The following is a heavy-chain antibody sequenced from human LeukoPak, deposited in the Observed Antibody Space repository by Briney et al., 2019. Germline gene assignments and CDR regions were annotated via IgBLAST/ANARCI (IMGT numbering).Heavy chain of an antibody. CDR2: IKQDGSEK. Sequence: GGSLRLSCAASGFTFSSYWMSWVRQAPGKGLEWVANIKQDGSEKYYVDSVKGRFIISRDNANNSLYLQMNSLRVEDTAVYYCARAACSSTSCYWVYWGQGTMVIVSS. V-gene: IGHV3-7*01. J-gene: IGHJ4*02. CDR3: ARAACSSTSCYWVY. CDR1: GFTFSSYW. D-gene: IGHD2-2*01.